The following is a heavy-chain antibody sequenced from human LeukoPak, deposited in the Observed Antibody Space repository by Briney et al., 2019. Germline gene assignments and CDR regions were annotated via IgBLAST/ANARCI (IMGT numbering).Heavy chain of an antibody. J-gene: IGHJ4*02. D-gene: IGHD3-10*01. CDR1: GYTFTSYG. CDR3: ARDRDPRGYYFDY. V-gene: IGHV1-18*01. Sequence: ASVKVSCKASGYTFTSYGISWVRQAPGQGLEWMGWISAYNGNTNYAQKLQGRVTMTRDTSTSTVYMELSSLRSEDTAVYYCARDRDPRGYYFDYWGQGTLVTVSS. CDR2: ISAYNGNT.